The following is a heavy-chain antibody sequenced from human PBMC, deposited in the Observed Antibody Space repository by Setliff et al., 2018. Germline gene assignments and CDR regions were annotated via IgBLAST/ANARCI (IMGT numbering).Heavy chain of an antibody. CDR1: GYTFTGYY. CDR3: ARGGGSSSWYDAFDI. J-gene: IGHJ3*02. Sequence: GGSVQVSCKASGYTFTGYYMHWVRQAPGQGLEWMGWINPNSGGTNYAQKFQGRVTMTRDTSISTAYMELSRLRSDDTAVYYCARGGGSSSWYDAFDIWGQGTMVTVSS. V-gene: IGHV1-2*02. D-gene: IGHD6-13*01. CDR2: INPNSGGT.